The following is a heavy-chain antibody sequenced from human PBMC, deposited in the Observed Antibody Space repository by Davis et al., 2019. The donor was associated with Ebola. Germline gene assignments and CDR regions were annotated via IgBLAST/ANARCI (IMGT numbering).Heavy chain of an antibody. CDR3: ARRARRGVANYYYGMDV. V-gene: IGHV5-51*01. J-gene: IGHJ6*02. D-gene: IGHD6-6*01. Sequence: GESLKISCKGSGYSFTSYWIGWVRQMPGKGLEWMGIIYPGDSDTRYSPSFQGQVTISADKSIRTAYLQWSSLKASDTAMYYCARRARRGVANYYYGMDVWGQGTTVTVSS. CDR2: IYPGDSDT. CDR1: GYSFTSYW.